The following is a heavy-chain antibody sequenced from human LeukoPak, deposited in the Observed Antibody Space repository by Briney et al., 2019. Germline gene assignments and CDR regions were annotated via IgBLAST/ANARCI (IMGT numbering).Heavy chain of an antibody. J-gene: IGHJ4*02. CDR2: INHSGST. CDR3: ARGGALRGVVVPAAIPSYFDY. CDR1: GGSFSGYY. V-gene: IGHV4-34*01. Sequence: SETLSLTFAVYGGSFSGYYLSWIRQPPGKGLEWIGEINHSGSTNYNPSLKSRVTISVDTSKNQFSLKLSSVTAADTAVYYCARGGALRGVVVPAAIPSYFDYWGQGTLVTVSS. D-gene: IGHD2-2*02.